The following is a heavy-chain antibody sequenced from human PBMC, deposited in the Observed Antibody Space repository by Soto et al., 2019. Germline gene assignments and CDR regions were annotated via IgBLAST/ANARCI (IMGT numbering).Heavy chain of an antibody. CDR1: GGTFSSYA. D-gene: IGHD2-21*02. CDR3: ARDPTYCGGDCADDY. V-gene: IGHV1-69*12. CDR2: IIPIFGTA. Sequence: QVQLVQSGAEVKKPGSSVKVSCKASGGTFSSYAISWVRQAPGQGLEWMGGIIPIFGTANYAQKFQGRVTITADEYTSPAYMELSSLRSEDTAVYYCARDPTYCGGDCADDYWGQGTLVTVSS. J-gene: IGHJ4*02.